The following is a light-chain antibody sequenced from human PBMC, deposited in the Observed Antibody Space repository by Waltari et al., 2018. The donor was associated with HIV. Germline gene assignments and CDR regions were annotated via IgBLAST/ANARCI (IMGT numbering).Light chain of an antibody. J-gene: IGKJ2*01. CDR2: GAS. CDR3: QQYTNWPPGDT. CDR1: QNINSD. Sequence: EIVLTQSPATLSVSPVERATLSSRASQNINSDLAWYQQKVGQAPRLLIYGASTRATGIPAKFSGSGSGTEFTLTISSLQSEDFALYYCQQYTNWPPGDTFGQGTKLEIK. V-gene: IGKV3-15*01.